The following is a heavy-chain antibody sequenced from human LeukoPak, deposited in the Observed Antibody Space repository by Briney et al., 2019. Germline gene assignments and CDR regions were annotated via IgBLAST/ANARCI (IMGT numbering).Heavy chain of an antibody. J-gene: IGHJ4*02. Sequence: PGGSLRLSCAASKFTFSNYYMNWVRQAPGHGLEWVAAIFASGGTTYYAESFKGRFTMSRDNSKNTLSLQMNSLGAEDTAVYYCAKRQCSGFKCVFFDYWGQGPLVPVSS. CDR3: AKRQCSGFKCVFFDY. D-gene: IGHD2-15*01. CDR2: IFASGGTT. V-gene: IGHV3-23*01. CDR1: KFTFSNYY.